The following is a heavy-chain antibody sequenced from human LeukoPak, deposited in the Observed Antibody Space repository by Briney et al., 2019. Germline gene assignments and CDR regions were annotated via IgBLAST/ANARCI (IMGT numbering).Heavy chain of an antibody. CDR2: IVPIFGTA. CDR3: ARGVSGYQGYYNMDV. CDR1: GGTFSSYA. Sequence: SVKVSCKASGGTFSSYAINWVRQAPGQGLEWVGRIVPIFGTANYAQKFQGRVTITTDESTSTAYMELSSLRSEDTAVYYRARGVSGYQGYYNMDVWDKGTTVTVSS. V-gene: IGHV1-69*05. J-gene: IGHJ6*03. D-gene: IGHD3-22*01.